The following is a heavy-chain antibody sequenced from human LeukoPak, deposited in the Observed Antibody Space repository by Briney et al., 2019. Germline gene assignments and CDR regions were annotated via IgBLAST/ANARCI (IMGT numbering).Heavy chain of an antibody. D-gene: IGHD5-18*01. CDR3: SRGSGISYGGIDY. CDR1: GYTFSGYY. J-gene: IGHJ4*02. Sequence: ASVKVSCKASGYTFSGYYLHWVRQAPGQGVEWMGLIHPKSGDTKYAPNFLGRVTLTRDTSATIVYMDLTWLTSDDTAVYYCSRGSGISYGGIDYWGQGTLVTVSS. CDR2: IHPKSGDT. V-gene: IGHV1-2*02.